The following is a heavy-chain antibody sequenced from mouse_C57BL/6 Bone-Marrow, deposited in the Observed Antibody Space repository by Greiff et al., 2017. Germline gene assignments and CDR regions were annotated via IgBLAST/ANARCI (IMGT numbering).Heavy chain of an antibody. J-gene: IGHJ1*03. D-gene: IGHD2-5*01. CDR1: GYTFTSYW. CDR3: ARPYSSNYWYFDV. V-gene: IGHV1-55*01. CDR2: ISPGSGST. Sequence: VQLQQPGAELVKPGASVKMSCKASGYTFTSYWITWVKQRPGQGLEWIGDISPGSGSTNYNEKFKSKATLTVDTSASTAYMQLSSLTSEDSAVYYCARPYSSNYWYFDVWGTGPTVTVSS.